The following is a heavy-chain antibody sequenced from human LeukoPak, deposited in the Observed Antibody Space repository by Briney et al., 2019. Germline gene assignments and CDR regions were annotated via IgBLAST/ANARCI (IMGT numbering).Heavy chain of an antibody. CDR2: IRGSGGRT. J-gene: IGHJ4*02. CDR3: STDGLCDDYGDQGDY. V-gene: IGHV3-23*01. Sequence: GGSLRLSCAASVFTFSSDAMTWVRQAPGKGLEWVSTIRGSGGRTYYADSVKGRVTISRDNSKNTVDLKMNSLRAEDTAVYYCSTDGLCDDYGDQGDYWGQGALVAVSS. D-gene: IGHD4-17*01. CDR1: VFTFSSDA.